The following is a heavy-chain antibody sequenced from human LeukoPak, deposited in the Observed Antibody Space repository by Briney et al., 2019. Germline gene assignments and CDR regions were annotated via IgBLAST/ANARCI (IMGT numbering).Heavy chain of an antibody. CDR1: GFTFNSYW. D-gene: IGHD1-26*01. CDR3: ASGGIYYGAAFDF. Sequence: PGGSLRLSCAASGFTFNSYWMHWVRQVPGKGLEWVSGINWNGGSTGYADSVKGRFTISRDNAKNSLYLQMNSLRAEDTALYYCASGGIYYGAAFDFWGQGTLVTVSS. J-gene: IGHJ4*02. CDR2: INWNGGST. V-gene: IGHV3-20*04.